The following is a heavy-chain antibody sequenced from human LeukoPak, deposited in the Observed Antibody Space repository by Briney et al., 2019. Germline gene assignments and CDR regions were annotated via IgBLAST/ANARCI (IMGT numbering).Heavy chain of an antibody. J-gene: IGHJ3*02. CDR1: GYTLTELS. D-gene: IGHD7-27*01. Sequence: SVKVSCKVSGYTLTELSMHWVRQAPGQGLERMGGIIPIFGTANYAQKFQGRVTITADESTSTAYMERSSLRSGDTAVYYCARDPNWGSGRAFDIWGQGTMVTVSS. CDR2: IIPIFGTA. V-gene: IGHV1-69*13. CDR3: ARDPNWGSGRAFDI.